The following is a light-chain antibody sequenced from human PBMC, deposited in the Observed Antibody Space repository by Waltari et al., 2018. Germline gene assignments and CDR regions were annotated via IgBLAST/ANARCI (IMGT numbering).Light chain of an antibody. J-gene: IGLJ3*02. CDR1: SSNIGNNY. CDR3: ASWDDNLSGFWV. V-gene: IGLV1-47*01. Sequence: QSVLTQPPSASATPGQRVTVSCSGSSSNIGNNYVSWFQQLPGTATKLLIYRNSQRPSGVPDRFSASKSGTSASLDITGLRSEDEADYYCASWDDNLSGFWVFGGGTKLTVL. CDR2: RNS.